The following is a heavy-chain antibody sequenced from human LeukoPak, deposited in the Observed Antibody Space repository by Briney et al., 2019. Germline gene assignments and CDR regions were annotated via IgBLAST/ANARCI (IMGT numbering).Heavy chain of an antibody. J-gene: IGHJ4*02. CDR1: GFTVSSSY. CDR2: ISSSSTYI. D-gene: IGHD2-15*01. V-gene: IGHV3-21*01. CDR3: AREGGHVVHFDY. Sequence: PGGSLRLSCTASGFTVSSSYMTWVRQAPGKGLEWVSSISSSSTYIYYADSVKGRFTISRDNAKNSLYLQMNSLRAEDTAVYYCAREGGHVVHFDYWGQGTLVTVSS.